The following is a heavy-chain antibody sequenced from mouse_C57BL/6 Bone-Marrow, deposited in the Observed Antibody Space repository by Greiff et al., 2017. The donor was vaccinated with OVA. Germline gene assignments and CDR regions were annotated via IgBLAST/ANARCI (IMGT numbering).Heavy chain of an antibody. J-gene: IGHJ1*03. CDR1: GYTFTSYW. CDR3: ARYYYGSSYDWYCDV. Sequence: VQLVESGAELVKPGASVKMSCKASGYTFTSYWITWVKQRPGQGLEWIGDIYPGSGSTNYNEKFKSKATLTVDTSSSTAYMQLSSLTSEDSAVYYCARYYYGSSYDWYCDVWGTGTTVTVSS. CDR2: IYPGSGST. D-gene: IGHD1-1*01. V-gene: IGHV1-55*01.